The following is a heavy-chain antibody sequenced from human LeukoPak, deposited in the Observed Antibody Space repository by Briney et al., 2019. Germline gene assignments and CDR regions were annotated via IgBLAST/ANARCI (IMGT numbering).Heavy chain of an antibody. CDR2: IYYSGST. V-gene: IGHV4-39*01. Sequence: SETLSLTCTVSGGSISSSSYYWGWIRQPPGKGLEWIGSIYYSGSTYYNPSLKSRVTISVDTSKNQFSLKLSSVTAADTAVYYCARGPGGLRSPYYYFTDWGQGTLVTVSS. CDR3: ARGPGGLRSPYYYFTD. CDR1: GGSISSSSYY. J-gene: IGHJ4*02. D-gene: IGHD2-21*01.